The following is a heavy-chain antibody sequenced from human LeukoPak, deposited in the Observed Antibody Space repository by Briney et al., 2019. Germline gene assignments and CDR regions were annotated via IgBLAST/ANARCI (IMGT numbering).Heavy chain of an antibody. CDR3: ARDWEYLRY. CDR1: GFTFSSYG. CDR2: IWYDGSNK. Sequence: GGSLRLSCAASGFTFSSYGMHWVRQAPGKGLEWVAVIWYDGSNKYYADSVKGRFTISRDNSKNALYLQINSLRAEDTAVYYCARDWEYLRYWGQGTLVTVSS. V-gene: IGHV3-33*01. D-gene: IGHD2/OR15-2a*01. J-gene: IGHJ4*02.